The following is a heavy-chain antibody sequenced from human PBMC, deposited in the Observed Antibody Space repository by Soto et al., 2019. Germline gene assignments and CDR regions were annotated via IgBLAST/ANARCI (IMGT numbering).Heavy chain of an antibody. V-gene: IGHV3-53*01. D-gene: IGHD3-9*01. CDR2: LYSDGST. Sequence: EVQLVESGGGLIQPGGSLRLSCAASGFTVSSNYMSWVRQAPGKGLEWVSVLYSDGSTYYADSVKGRFTISRDNSKNALYFQMNSLRAEDTAVYYCARMGTDYSYWFDYWGQGTLVTVSS. J-gene: IGHJ4*02. CDR3: ARMGTDYSYWFDY. CDR1: GFTVSSNY.